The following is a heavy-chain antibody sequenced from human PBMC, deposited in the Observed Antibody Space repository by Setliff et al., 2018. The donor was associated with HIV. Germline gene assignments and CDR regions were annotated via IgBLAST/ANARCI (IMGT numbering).Heavy chain of an antibody. V-gene: IGHV4-39*01. CDR3: ARLGYYNFWSGYWTDY. CDR2: IYYSGST. CDR1: GGSTRATSYY. J-gene: IGHJ4*01. Sequence: ETLSLTCTVSGGSTRATSYYWGWIRQPPGKGLEWIGNIYYSGSTKYNPSLKSRVTISLDMSKNQFSPKLNSVTAADTATYYCARLGYYNFWSGYWTDYWGHGTLVTVSS. D-gene: IGHD3-3*01.